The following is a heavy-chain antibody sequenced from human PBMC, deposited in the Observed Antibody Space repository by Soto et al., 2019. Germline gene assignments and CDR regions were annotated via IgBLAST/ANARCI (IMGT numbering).Heavy chain of an antibody. J-gene: IGHJ3*02. CDR3: ARGAVTIFGVVTAHDAFDI. CDR1: GGTFSSYA. CDR2: IIPIFGTA. V-gene: IGHV1-69*13. Sequence: SVKVSCKASGGTFSSYAISWVRQAPGQGLEWMGGIIPIFGTANYAQKFQGRVTITADESTSTAYMELSSLRSEDTAVYYCARGAVTIFGVVTAHDAFDIWGQGTMVTVSS. D-gene: IGHD3-3*01.